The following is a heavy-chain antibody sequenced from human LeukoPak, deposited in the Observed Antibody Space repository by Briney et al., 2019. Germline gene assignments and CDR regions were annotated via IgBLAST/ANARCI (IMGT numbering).Heavy chain of an antibody. CDR1: GFTFLSQA. Sequence: GGSLRLSCPASGFTFLSQAMHWGRQAPGKGLEWVAVISYAGGDTFYADSVKGRFSISRHNSKNTLYLHMNSLRLDDTAVYHCARAAGFDIRAYVPYYWGQGTLVTVSS. D-gene: IGHD3-22*01. J-gene: IGHJ4*02. V-gene: IGHV3-30*04. CDR3: ARAAGFDIRAYVPYY. CDR2: ISYAGGDT.